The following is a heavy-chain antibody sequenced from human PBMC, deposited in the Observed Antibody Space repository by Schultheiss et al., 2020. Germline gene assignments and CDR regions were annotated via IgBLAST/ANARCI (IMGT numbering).Heavy chain of an antibody. Sequence: LSCAASGFTFSSYSMNWVRQPPGKGLEWIGSIYYSGSTNYNPSLKSRVTISVDTSKNQFSLKLSSVAAADTAIYYCARSDGGDLDYWGQGTLVTGYS. D-gene: IGHD4-23*01. CDR2: IYYSGST. V-gene: IGHV4-59*01. J-gene: IGHJ4*02. CDR1: GFTFSSYS. CDR3: ARSDGGDLDY.